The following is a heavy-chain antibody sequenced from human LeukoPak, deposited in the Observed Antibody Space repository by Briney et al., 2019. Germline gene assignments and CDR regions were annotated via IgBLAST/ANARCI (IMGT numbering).Heavy chain of an antibody. V-gene: IGHV1-2*02. CDR3: ARGASEYQLPFLDY. J-gene: IGHJ4*02. CDR2: INPNSGGT. D-gene: IGHD2-2*01. Sequence: ASVKVSCKASGYTFTGYYMHWVRQAPGPGLEWMGWINPNSGGTNYAQKFQGRVTMTRDTSISTAYMELSRLRSDDTAVYYCARGASEYQLPFLDYWGQGTLVTVSS. CDR1: GYTFTGYY.